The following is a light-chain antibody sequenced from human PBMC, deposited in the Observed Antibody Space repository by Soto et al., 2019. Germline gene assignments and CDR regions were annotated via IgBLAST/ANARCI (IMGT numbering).Light chain of an antibody. Sequence: DIVMTQSPATLSVAPGERVTLSCRASQRISNNVAWHQQKPGQPPRLLIYDASTRATGIPPRFSGSGSGTDFTLTINSLQSEDFATYYCQQYNKWPPPITFVQGTRLEIK. CDR2: DAS. CDR1: QRISNN. V-gene: IGKV3-15*01. J-gene: IGKJ5*01. CDR3: QQYNKWPPPIT.